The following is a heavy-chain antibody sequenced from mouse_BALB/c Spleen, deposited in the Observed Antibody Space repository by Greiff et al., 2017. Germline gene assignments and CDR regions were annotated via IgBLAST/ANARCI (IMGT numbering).Heavy chain of an antibody. D-gene: IGHD2-10*02. Sequence: EVKLMESGGGLVQPGGSLKLSCAASGFTFSSYGMSWVRQTPDKRLELVATINSNGGSTYYPDSVKGRFTISRDNAKNTLYLQMSSLKSEDTAMYYCARYGNFDYWGQGTTLTVSS. CDR1: GFTFSSYG. V-gene: IGHV5-6-3*01. J-gene: IGHJ2*01. CDR3: ARYGNFDY. CDR2: INSNGGST.